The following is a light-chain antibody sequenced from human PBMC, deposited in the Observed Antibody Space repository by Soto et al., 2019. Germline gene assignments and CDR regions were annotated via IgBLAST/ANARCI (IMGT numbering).Light chain of an antibody. CDR2: DAS. V-gene: IGKV1-33*01. Sequence: DIQMTQSPFSLSASVGDRVTITCRASQGITNYLNWYQQKPGKAPKLLIYDASNLETGVPSRFSGSGSGTDFTLTISSLQPEDIATYYCQQYENLPPTFGQGTKREI. CDR1: QGITNY. J-gene: IGKJ2*01. CDR3: QQYENLPPT.